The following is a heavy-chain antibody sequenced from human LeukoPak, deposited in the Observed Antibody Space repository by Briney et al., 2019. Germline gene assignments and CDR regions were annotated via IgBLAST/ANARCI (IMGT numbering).Heavy chain of an antibody. Sequence: SETLSLTCTVSGGSISSSSYYWGWIRQPPGRGLEWIGSIYYSGSTYYNPSLKSRVTISVDTSKNQFSLKLSSVTAADTAVYYCARRTDYGDGGNWFDPWGQGTLVTVSS. V-gene: IGHV4-39*01. CDR1: GGSISSSSYY. J-gene: IGHJ5*02. CDR3: ARRTDYGDGGNWFDP. D-gene: IGHD4-17*01. CDR2: IYYSGST.